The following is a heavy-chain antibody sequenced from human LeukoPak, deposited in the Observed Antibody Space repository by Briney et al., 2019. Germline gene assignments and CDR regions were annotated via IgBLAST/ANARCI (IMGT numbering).Heavy chain of an antibody. J-gene: IGHJ5*02. D-gene: IGHD3-22*01. Sequence: GGSLRLSCAASGFTFSDYYMSWIRQAPGKGLEWVSSISSSGSTIYYADSVKGRFTISRDNGKSSLYLQMNSLRAEDTAVYYCARDYYYDSSGYYHRWGQGTLVTVSS. CDR3: ARDYYYDSSGYYHR. CDR2: ISSSGSTI. CDR1: GFTFSDYY. V-gene: IGHV3-11*01.